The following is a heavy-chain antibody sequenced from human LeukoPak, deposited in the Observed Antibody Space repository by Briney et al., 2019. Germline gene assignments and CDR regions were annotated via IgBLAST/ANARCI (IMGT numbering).Heavy chain of an antibody. CDR2: IYYSGTT. J-gene: IGHJ4*02. CDR1: GGSISSYY. Sequence: TSETLSLTCTVSGGSISSYYWSWIRQPPGKGLEWIGYIYYSGTTSYNPSLKSRVTISVDTSKNQFSLKLSSVTAADTAVYYCARGVYIAAAQYGYWGQGTLVTVSS. CDR3: ARGVYIAAAQYGY. D-gene: IGHD6-13*01. V-gene: IGHV4-59*01.